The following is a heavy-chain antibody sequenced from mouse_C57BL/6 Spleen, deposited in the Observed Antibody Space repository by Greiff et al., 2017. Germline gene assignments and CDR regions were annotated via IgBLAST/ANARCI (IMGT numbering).Heavy chain of an antibody. CDR1: GYTFTDYN. V-gene: IGHV1-18*01. J-gene: IGHJ2*01. CDR3: ARTTVVFDY. Sequence: VQLQQSGPELVKPGASVKIPCKASGYTFTDYNMAWVKQSHGKSLEWIGDINPNNGGTIYNQKFKGKATLSVDKSSSTAYMELRSLTAEDTAVYDCARTTVVFDYWGQGTTLTVSA. D-gene: IGHD1-1*01. CDR2: INPNNGGT.